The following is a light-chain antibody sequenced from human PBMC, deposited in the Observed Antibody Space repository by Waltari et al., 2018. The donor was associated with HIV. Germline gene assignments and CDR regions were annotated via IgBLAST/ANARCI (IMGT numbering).Light chain of an antibody. Sequence: EIVMTQSPATLSVSPGERATLSCRATQSVSSNLAWYQQKPGQAPRLLIYGASTRATGIPDRFSGSGSGTEFTLTITSLQSEDFAVYYCQQYGNSPALYTFGQGTKLEIK. CDR1: QSVSSN. J-gene: IGKJ2*01. V-gene: IGKV3-15*01. CDR2: GAS. CDR3: QQYGNSPALYT.